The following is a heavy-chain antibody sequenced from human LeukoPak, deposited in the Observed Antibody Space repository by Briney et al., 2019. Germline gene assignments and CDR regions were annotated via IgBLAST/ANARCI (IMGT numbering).Heavy chain of an antibody. V-gene: IGHV3-48*01. D-gene: IGHD3-22*01. CDR3: AREDSGYPLDY. Sequence: GESLKISCAASGFTFSSYSMNWVRQAPGKGLEWVSYISSSSSTIYYADSVKGRFTISRDNAKNPLYLQMNSLRAEDTAVYYCAREDSGYPLDYWGQGTLVTVSS. CDR1: GFTFSSYS. CDR2: ISSSSSTI. J-gene: IGHJ4*02.